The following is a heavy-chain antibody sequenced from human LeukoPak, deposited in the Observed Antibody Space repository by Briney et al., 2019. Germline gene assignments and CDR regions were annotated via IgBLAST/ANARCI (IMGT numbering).Heavy chain of an antibody. J-gene: IGHJ5*02. CDR3: ARYLVRGPRWFDP. Sequence: PSETLSLTCTVSGDSVSLYYWSWLRQPPGKRLEWIGYIHYSGSTNYNPSLKSRVTISVDTSKNQFSLKLSSVTAADTAVYYCARYLVRGPRWFDPWGQGTLVTVSS. CDR2: IHYSGST. D-gene: IGHD3-10*01. CDR1: GDSVSLYY. V-gene: IGHV4-59*02.